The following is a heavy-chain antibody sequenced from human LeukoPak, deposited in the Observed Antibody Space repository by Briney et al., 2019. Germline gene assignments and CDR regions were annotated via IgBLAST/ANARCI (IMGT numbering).Heavy chain of an antibody. CDR3: ARLFGESNNWFDP. J-gene: IGHJ5*02. Sequence: PGRSLRLSCAASGFTFSSYAMHWVRQAPGKGLEWVAVISYDGSNEYYADSVKGRFTISRDNAKNSLYLQMNSLRAEDTAVYYCARLFGESNNWFDPWGQGTLVTVSS. CDR2: ISYDGSNE. D-gene: IGHD3-10*01. V-gene: IGHV3-30-3*01. CDR1: GFTFSSYA.